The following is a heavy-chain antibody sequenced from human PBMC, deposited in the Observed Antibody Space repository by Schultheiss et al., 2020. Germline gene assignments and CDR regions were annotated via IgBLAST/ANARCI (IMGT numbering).Heavy chain of an antibody. Sequence: ASVKVSCKASGYTFTSYAMHWVRQAPGQRLEWMGWINPNSGGTNYAQKFQGRVTMTRDTSISTAYMELSSLRSEDTAVYYCARVKGDYYGMDVWGQGTTVTVSS. CDR2: INPNSGGT. V-gene: IGHV1-2*02. CDR3: ARVKGDYYGMDV. CDR1: GYTFTSYA. J-gene: IGHJ6*02.